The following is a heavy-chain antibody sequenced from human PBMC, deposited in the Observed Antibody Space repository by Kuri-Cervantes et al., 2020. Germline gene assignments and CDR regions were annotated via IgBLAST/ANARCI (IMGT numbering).Heavy chain of an antibody. D-gene: IGHD2-2*01. V-gene: IGHV3-30*03. Sequence: GGSLRLSCAASGFTFSSYGMHWVRQAPGKGLEWVAVISYDGSNKYYADSVKGRFTISRDNSKNTLYLQMNSLRAEDTAVYYWARGGYGCQLAAWGGQGTLVTVSS. CDR3: ARGGYGCQLAAW. CDR2: ISYDGSNK. CDR1: GFTFSSYG. J-gene: IGHJ4*02.